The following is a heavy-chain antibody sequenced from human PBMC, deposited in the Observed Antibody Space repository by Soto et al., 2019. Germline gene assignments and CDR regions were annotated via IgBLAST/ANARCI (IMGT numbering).Heavy chain of an antibody. J-gene: IGHJ4*02. CDR3: AKPHRPLEGGFDY. CDR1: GFTFSSYG. CDR2: ISYDGSNK. D-gene: IGHD3-16*01. V-gene: IGHV3-30*18. Sequence: QVQLVESGGGVVQPGRSLRLSCAASGFTFSSYGMHWVRQAPGKGLEWVAVISYDGSNKYYADSVKGRFTISRDNSKNTLYLQMNSLRAEDTAVYYCAKPHRPLEGGFDYWGQGTLVTVSS.